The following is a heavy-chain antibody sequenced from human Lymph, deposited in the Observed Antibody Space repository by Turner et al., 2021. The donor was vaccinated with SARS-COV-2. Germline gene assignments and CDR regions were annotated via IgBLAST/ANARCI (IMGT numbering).Heavy chain of an antibody. CDR2: IKQDGSEK. CDR1: GFTFSTYW. CDR3: ARLSMGDWHFDL. J-gene: IGHJ2*01. Sequence: EVQLVVSGGGLVQPGGSLSLSCAASGFTFSTYWMSWVRQAPGKGLEWVANIKQDGSEKYYVDSVKGRFTISRDNAKNSLYLQMNSLRAEDTAVYYCARLSMGDWHFDLWGRGTLVTVSS. V-gene: IGHV3-7*01. D-gene: IGHD1-26*01.